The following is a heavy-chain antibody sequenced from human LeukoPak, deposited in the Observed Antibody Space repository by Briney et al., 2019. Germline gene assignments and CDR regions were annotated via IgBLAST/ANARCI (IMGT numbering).Heavy chain of an antibody. CDR1: GASISSGCYY. J-gene: IGHJ4*02. D-gene: IGHD6-13*01. V-gene: IGHV4-31*01. CDR3: ARGVEQLVAQAGY. CDR2: IYYSVST. Sequence: PSQTLSLTCTVSGASISSGCYYWSWIRQHPGKGLDGIGYIYYSVSTYYNPSLKSPVTISVDTSKKPLSMKLSSVTAADTAVYYCARGVEQLVAQAGYWGQGKLVTVSS.